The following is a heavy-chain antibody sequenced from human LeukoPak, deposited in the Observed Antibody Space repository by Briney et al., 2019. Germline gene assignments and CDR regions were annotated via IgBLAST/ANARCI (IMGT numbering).Heavy chain of an antibody. V-gene: IGHV3-23*01. J-gene: IGHJ2*01. CDR2: ISGSGGST. CDR3: AKDRVAHFFYWYFDL. CDR1: GFTFSSYA. Sequence: GGSLRLSCAASGFTFSSYAMSWVRQAPGKGLECLSGISGSGGSTLYADSVKGRFTISRDNSKKTVYLQMNSLRAEDTAVYYCAKDRVAHFFYWYFDLWGRGTLVTVSS. D-gene: IGHD5-12*01.